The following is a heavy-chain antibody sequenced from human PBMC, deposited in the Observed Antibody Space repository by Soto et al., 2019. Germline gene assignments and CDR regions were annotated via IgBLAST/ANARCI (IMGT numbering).Heavy chain of an antibody. D-gene: IGHD6-6*01. Sequence: SVKLSCKASGGTFSSYAISWVRQAPGQGLEWMGGIIPIFGTANYAQKFQGRVTITADESTSTAYMELSSLRSEDTAVYYCARDGAARPASYYYYGMDVWGQGTTVTVSS. J-gene: IGHJ6*02. CDR1: GGTFSSYA. V-gene: IGHV1-69*13. CDR3: ARDGAARPASYYYYGMDV. CDR2: IIPIFGTA.